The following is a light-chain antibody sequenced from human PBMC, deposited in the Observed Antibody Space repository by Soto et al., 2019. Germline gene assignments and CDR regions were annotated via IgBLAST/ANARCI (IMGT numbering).Light chain of an antibody. Sequence: QSALTQPASVSGSPGQSITISCTGTSSDVGSSNSVSWYQQHPGKAPKLMIYEVSNRPSGVSNRFSGSKSGNTASLTISGRQAEDEANYYCSSYTSISTRVFGGGTKLTVL. J-gene: IGLJ3*02. CDR2: EVS. CDR1: SSDVGSSNS. V-gene: IGLV2-14*01. CDR3: SSYTSISTRV.